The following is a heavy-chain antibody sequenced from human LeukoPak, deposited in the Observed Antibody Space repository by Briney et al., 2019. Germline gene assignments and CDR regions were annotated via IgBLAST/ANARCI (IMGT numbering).Heavy chain of an antibody. CDR1: GGSISSYY. V-gene: IGHV4-4*07. Sequence: TSETLSLTCTVSGGSISSYYWSWIRQPAGKGLEWIGRIYTSGSTNYNPSLKSRVTMSVDTSKNQFSLKLSSVTAADTAVYYCARGYGDYSGNWFDPWGQGTLVTVSS. J-gene: IGHJ5*02. CDR2: IYTSGST. D-gene: IGHD4-17*01. CDR3: ARGYGDYSGNWFDP.